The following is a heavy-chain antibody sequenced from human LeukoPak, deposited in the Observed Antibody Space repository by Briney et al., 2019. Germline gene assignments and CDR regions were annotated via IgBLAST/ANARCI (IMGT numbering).Heavy chain of an antibody. V-gene: IGHV3-33*06. D-gene: IGHD3-10*01. CDR1: GFTFSSYG. CDR2: IWYDGSNK. J-gene: IGHJ4*02. Sequence: PGRSLRLSCAASGFTFSSYGMHWVRQAPGKGLEWVAVIWYDGSNKYYADSVKGRFTISRDNSKNTLYLQMNSLRAEDTAVYYCAKEAPRFSAATPGYFDYWGQGTLVTVSS. CDR3: AKEAPRFSAATPGYFDY.